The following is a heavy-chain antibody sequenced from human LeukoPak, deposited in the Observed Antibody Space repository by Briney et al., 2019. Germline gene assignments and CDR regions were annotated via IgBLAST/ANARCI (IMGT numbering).Heavy chain of an antibody. V-gene: IGHV1-3*01. D-gene: IGHD4-17*01. CDR3: AKQGDDYGDNLLDY. CDR2: INAGNGNT. Sequence: ASVKVSCKASGYTFTSYAMHWVRQAPGQRLEWMGWINAGNGNTKYSQKFQGRVTITRDTSASTAYMELSSLRSEDTAVYYCAKQGDDYGDNLLDYWGQGTLVTVSS. J-gene: IGHJ4*02. CDR1: GYTFTSYA.